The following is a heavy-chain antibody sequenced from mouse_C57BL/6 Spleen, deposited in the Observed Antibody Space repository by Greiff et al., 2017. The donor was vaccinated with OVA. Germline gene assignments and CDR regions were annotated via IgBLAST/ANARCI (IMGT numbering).Heavy chain of an antibody. CDR1: GFTFSSYA. CDR3: TRDQTTTVPLAMDY. V-gene: IGHV5-9-1*02. J-gene: IGHJ4*01. Sequence: EVMLVESGEGLVKPGGSLKLSCAASGFTFSSYAMSWVRQTPEKRLEWVAYISSGGDYIYYADTVKGRFTISRDNARNTLYLQMSSLKSEDTAMYYCTRDQTTTVPLAMDYWGQGTSVTVSS. CDR2: ISSGGDYI. D-gene: IGHD1-1*01.